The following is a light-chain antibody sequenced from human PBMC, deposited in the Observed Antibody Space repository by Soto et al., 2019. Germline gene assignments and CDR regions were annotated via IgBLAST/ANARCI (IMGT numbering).Light chain of an antibody. CDR1: SSDVGGYDY. V-gene: IGLV2-14*03. CDR2: DVS. Sequence: QSVLTQPASVSGSPGQSITIPCTGTSSDVGGYDYVSWYQHHPGKAPKLMIYDVSNRPSGVSNRFSGSKSGYTASLTISGLQAEDEADYYCSSYTSSSTPPYVFGTGTKVTVL. CDR3: SSYTSSSTPPYV. J-gene: IGLJ1*01.